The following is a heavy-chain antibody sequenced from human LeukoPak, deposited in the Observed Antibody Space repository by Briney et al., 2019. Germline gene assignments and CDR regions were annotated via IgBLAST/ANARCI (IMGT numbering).Heavy chain of an antibody. CDR1: GGSISSASHY. J-gene: IGHJ4*02. CDR3: ARGTAGRPPYYLDF. V-gene: IGHV4-61*02. D-gene: IGHD6-6*01. CDR2: FCTSGN. Sequence: PSQTLSLTCTVSGGSISSASHYWGWIRHPAGKGLEWIGRFCTSGNNYNPSLKSRVTLSADTSKNQFSLMLRSVTAADTAVYYCARGTAGRPPYYLDFWGQGTLVTVSS.